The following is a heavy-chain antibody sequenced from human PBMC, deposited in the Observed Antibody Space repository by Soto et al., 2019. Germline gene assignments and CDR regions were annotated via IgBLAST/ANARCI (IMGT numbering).Heavy chain of an antibody. V-gene: IGHV3-53*01. Sequence: EVQLVESGGGLIQPGGSLRLSCAVSGFTVSNNYMSWVRQAPGKGLEGVSVIYSGGYTAYGDSVKGRFTISRDNSKNTLNPQKNSRGAPDPAVFYGGTHPGGGGYWGQGTLVTVSS. J-gene: IGHJ4*02. CDR1: GFTVSNNY. CDR3: GTHPGGGGY. CDR2: IYSGGYT. D-gene: IGHD3-10*01.